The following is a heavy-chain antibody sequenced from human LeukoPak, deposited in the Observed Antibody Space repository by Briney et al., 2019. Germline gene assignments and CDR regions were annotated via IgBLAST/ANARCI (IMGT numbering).Heavy chain of an antibody. CDR3: ARGLIAARPADY. D-gene: IGHD6-6*01. V-gene: IGHV3-23*01. Sequence: GGSLRLSCTASGFTFSSYSMNWVRQAPGKGLEWVSAISGSGGSTYYADSVKGRFTISRDNSKNTLYLQMNSLRAEDTAVYYCARGLIAARPADYWGQGTLVTVSS. J-gene: IGHJ4*02. CDR1: GFTFSSYS. CDR2: ISGSGGST.